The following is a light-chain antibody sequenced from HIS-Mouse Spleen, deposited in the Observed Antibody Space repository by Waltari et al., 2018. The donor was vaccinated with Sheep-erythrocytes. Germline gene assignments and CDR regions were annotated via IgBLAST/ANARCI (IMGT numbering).Light chain of an antibody. Sequence: QSALTQPPSASGSPGPSVTIPCTGTSSYVCGHNYVSRYQQHPGKAPKLMIYAVSKRPSGVPDRFSGSKSGNTASLTVSGPQAEDEADYYCSSYAGSNNWVFGGGTKLTVL. J-gene: IGLJ3*02. CDR1: SSYVCGHNY. CDR3: SSYAGSNNWV. V-gene: IGLV2-8*01. CDR2: AVS.